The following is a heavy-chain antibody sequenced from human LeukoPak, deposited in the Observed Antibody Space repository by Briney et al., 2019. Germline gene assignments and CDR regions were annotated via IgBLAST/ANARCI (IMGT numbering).Heavy chain of an antibody. D-gene: IGHD3-10*01. CDR2: FDPEDGET. V-gene: IGHV1-24*01. Sequence: ASVKVSCKVSGYTLTELSMHWVRQAPGKGLEWMGGFDPEDGETIYAQKFQGRVTMTEDTSTDTAYMELSSLRSEDTAVYYCATVPYYYGSGAKRRAFDIWGQGTMVTVSS. CDR1: GYTLTELS. CDR3: ATVPYYYGSGAKRRAFDI. J-gene: IGHJ3*02.